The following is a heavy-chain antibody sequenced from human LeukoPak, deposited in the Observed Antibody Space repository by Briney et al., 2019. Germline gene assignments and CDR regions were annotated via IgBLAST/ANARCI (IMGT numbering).Heavy chain of an antibody. J-gene: IGHJ6*02. D-gene: IGHD2-15*01. CDR2: IIPIFGTA. V-gene: IGHV1-69*13. CDR3: ARARYCSGGSCPLYYGMDV. Sequence: GASVKVSCKASGGTFSSYAISWVRQAPGQGLEWMGGIIPIFGTANYAQKFQGRVTITADESTSTAYMELSSLRSEDTAVYYCARARYCSGGSCPLYYGMDVWGQGTTVTVSS. CDR1: GGTFSSYA.